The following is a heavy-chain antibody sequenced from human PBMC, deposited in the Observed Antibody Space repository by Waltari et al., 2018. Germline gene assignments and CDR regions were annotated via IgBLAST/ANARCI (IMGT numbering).Heavy chain of an antibody. CDR1: GGSISSGSYY. CDR3: AGGKYYDFWSGLNWFDP. Sequence: QVQLQESGPGLVKPSQTLSLTCTVSGGSISSGSYYWSWIRQPPGKGLEWIGYIYYSGSTNYNPSLKSRVTISVDTSKNQFSLKLSSVTAADTAVYYCAGGKYYDFWSGLNWFDPWGQGTLVTVSS. CDR2: IYYSGST. V-gene: IGHV4-61*01. D-gene: IGHD3-3*01. J-gene: IGHJ5*02.